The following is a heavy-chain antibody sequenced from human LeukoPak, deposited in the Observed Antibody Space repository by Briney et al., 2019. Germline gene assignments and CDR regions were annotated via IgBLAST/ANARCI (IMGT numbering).Heavy chain of an antibody. CDR1: GGSISSGGYY. J-gene: IGHJ4*02. D-gene: IGHD2/OR15-2a*01. V-gene: IGHV4-31*03. CDR2: IYYSETT. CDR3: ARDRDSTNYFDY. Sequence: SQTLSLTCTVSGGSISSGGYYWSWIRQHPGKGLEWIGSIYYSETTYYNPSLKSRVTISVDTSKNQFSLKLSSVTAADTAVYYCARDRDSTNYFDYWGQGTLVTVSS.